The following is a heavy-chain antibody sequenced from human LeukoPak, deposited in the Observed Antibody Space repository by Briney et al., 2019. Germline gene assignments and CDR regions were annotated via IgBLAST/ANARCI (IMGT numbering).Heavy chain of an antibody. J-gene: IGHJ4*02. CDR3: AGGNPLGSYGWYYFDY. D-gene: IGHD5-18*01. CDR2: IYYSGST. Sequence: PSETLSLTCTVSGGSISSSSYYWGWIRQAPGKGLEWIGSIYYSGSTYYIPSLKSRVTISVDTSKNQFSLKLSSVTAADTAVYYCAGGNPLGSYGWYYFDYWGQGTLVTVSS. V-gene: IGHV4-39*01. CDR1: GGSISSSSYY.